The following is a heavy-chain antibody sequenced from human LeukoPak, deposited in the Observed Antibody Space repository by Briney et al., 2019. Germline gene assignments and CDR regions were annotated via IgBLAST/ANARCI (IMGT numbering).Heavy chain of an antibody. D-gene: IGHD6-19*01. CDR2: INSVGSST. Sequence: GGSLRLSCAASXFTFSSFWMHWARQAPGKELVWVSRINSVGSSTSYADSVKGRFTISRDNAKNTLYLQMNSLRAEDTAVYYCARERTSGWDAFDFWGQGILVTVSS. J-gene: IGHJ4*02. CDR3: ARERTSGWDAFDF. CDR1: XFTFSSFW. V-gene: IGHV3-74*01.